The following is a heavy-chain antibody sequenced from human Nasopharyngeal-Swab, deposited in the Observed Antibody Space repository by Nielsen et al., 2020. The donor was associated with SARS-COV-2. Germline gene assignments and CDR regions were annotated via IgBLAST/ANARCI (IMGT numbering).Heavy chain of an antibody. V-gene: IGHV3-66*04. CDR1: GFTVSSHY. CDR3: ARPEYDP. Sequence: ESLKISCAASGFTVSSHYMSWVRQAPGKGLEWVSVIYSGGGTRYADSVSGRFTISSDNSKNTLYLQMNSLRAEDTAVYYCARPEYDPWGQGTLVTVSS. CDR2: IYSGGGT. J-gene: IGHJ5*02. D-gene: IGHD2/OR15-2a*01.